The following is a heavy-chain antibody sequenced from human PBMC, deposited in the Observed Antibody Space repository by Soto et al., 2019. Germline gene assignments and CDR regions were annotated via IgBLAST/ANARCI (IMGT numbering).Heavy chain of an antibody. J-gene: IGHJ4*02. CDR1: GFIFTSFG. CDR3: EKDFREMATFATDVS. Sequence: QVQLVDSGGGVVQPGTSLKLSCATSGFIFTSFGMHWLRQAPGKGLEWVAVISYDGIDDNYADSVKGRFALSRDKSKSTVYLHMNTLRVDATAVYYCEKDFREMATFATDVSWAQGTLVTVSS. D-gene: IGHD3-3*02. CDR2: ISYDGIDD. V-gene: IGHV3-30*18.